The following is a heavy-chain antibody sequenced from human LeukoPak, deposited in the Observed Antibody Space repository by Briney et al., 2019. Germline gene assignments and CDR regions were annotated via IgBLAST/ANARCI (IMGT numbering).Heavy chain of an antibody. CDR2: ISSRDGTI. CDR1: GFTFSDYY. D-gene: IGHD6-13*01. Sequence: GGSLRLSCAASGFTFSDYYMSWIRQVPGKGLEWVSYISSRDGTIYYADSVKGRFTISRDNAKNSLYLQMNSLRAEDTAVYYCARVSSSSLFDYWGQGTLVTVSS. V-gene: IGHV3-11*04. J-gene: IGHJ4*02. CDR3: ARVSSSSLFDY.